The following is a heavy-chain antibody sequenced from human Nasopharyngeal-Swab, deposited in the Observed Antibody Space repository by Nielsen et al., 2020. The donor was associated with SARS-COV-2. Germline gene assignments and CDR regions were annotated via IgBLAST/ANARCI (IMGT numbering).Heavy chain of an antibody. CDR1: GGSISSSSYY. Sequence: SETLSLTCTVSGGSISSSSYYWGWIRQPPGKGLEWIGSIYYSGSTYYNPSLKSRVTISVDTSTNQFSLKLSSVTAADTAVYYCARQHRSQYYDILTGYYEDYYFDYWGQGTLVTVSS. D-gene: IGHD3-9*01. J-gene: IGHJ4*02. CDR2: IYYSGST. CDR3: ARQHRSQYYDILTGYYEDYYFDY. V-gene: IGHV4-39*01.